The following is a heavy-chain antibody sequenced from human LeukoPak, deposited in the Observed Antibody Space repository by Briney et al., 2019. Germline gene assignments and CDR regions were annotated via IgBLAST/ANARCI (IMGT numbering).Heavy chain of an antibody. J-gene: IGHJ4*02. CDR1: GFTFSSYG. CDR3: AKEFTVTTWLDY. D-gene: IGHD4-17*01. Sequence: GGSLRLSCAASGFTFSSYGMHWVRQAPGKGLEWVAVISYDGSDKYYADSVKGRFTISRDNSKNTLSLQMNSLRAEDTAVYFCAKEFTVTTWLDYWGQGTLVTVSS. V-gene: IGHV3-30*18. CDR2: ISYDGSDK.